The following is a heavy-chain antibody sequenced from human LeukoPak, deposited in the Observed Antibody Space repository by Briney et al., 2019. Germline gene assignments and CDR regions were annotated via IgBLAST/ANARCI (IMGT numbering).Heavy chain of an antibody. V-gene: IGHV3-23*01. Sequence: GGSLRLSCATSGFIFNDAYMIWVRQPPGKGLEWVSSIFPSGGEIHYADSVRGRFTISRDNSKSTLSLQMNSLRAEDTAIYYCATYRQVLLPFESWGQGTLVTVSS. D-gene: IGHD2-8*02. CDR3: ATYRQVLLPFES. J-gene: IGHJ4*02. CDR1: GFIFNDAY. CDR2: IFPSGGEI.